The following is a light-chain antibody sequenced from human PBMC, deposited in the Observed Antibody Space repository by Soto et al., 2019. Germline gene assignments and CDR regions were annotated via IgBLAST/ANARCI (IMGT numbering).Light chain of an antibody. J-gene: IGKJ1*01. Sequence: EIVLTQSPGTLSLSPGERATLSCRASQSVSSSYLAWYQQKPGQAPRLLIYGESTRATGIPARFSGSGSGTEFTLTINSLQSEDFAVYYCQQYYNWPRTFGQGTKV. CDR3: QQYYNWPRT. V-gene: IGKV3-15*01. CDR1: QSVSSSY. CDR2: GES.